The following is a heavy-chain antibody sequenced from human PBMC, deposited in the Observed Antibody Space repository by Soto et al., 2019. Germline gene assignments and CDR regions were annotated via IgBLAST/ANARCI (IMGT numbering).Heavy chain of an antibody. CDR3: ARPGIYPDAFDI. D-gene: IGHD5-12*01. CDR2: IYYSGST. J-gene: IGHJ3*02. Sequence: QLQLQESGPGLVKPSETLSLTCTVSGGSISSSSYYWGWIRQPPGKGLEWIGSIYYSGSTYYNPSLKSRVTISVDTSKNQCSLKLSSVTAADTAVYYCARPGIYPDAFDIWGQGTMVTVSS. CDR1: GGSISSSSYY. V-gene: IGHV4-39*01.